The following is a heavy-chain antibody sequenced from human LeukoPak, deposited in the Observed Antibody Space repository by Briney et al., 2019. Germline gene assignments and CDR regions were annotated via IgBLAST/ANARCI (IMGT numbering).Heavy chain of an antibody. J-gene: IGHJ6*03. CDR3: ARGNYDFWSGYYTKGNYYYYYYMDV. V-gene: IGHV4-4*07. CDR1: GGSISSYY. Sequence: SETLSLTCTVSGGSISSYYWSWIRQPAGKGLEWIGRIYTSGSTNYNPSLKSRVTISVDTSKNQFSLKLSSVTAADTAVYYCARGNYDFWSGYYTKGNYYYYYYMDVWGKGTTVTVSS. CDR2: IYTSGST. D-gene: IGHD3-3*01.